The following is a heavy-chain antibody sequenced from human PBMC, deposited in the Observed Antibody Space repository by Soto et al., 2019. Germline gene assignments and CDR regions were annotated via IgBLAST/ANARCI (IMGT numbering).Heavy chain of an antibody. J-gene: IGHJ4*02. V-gene: IGHV3-21*01. CDR1: GFTFSSYS. CDR2: ISSSSSYI. Sequence: EVQLVESGGGLVKPGGSLRLSCAASGFTFSSYSMNWVRQAPGKGLEWVSSISSSSSYIYYADSVKGRFTISRDNAKNSLYLQMNSLRAEDTAVYYCAREGGKYSSTPSIDYWGQGTLVTVSS. CDR3: AREGGKYSSTPSIDY. D-gene: IGHD6-13*01.